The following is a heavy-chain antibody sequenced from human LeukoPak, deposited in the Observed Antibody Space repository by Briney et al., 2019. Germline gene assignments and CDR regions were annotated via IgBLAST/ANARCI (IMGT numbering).Heavy chain of an antibody. D-gene: IGHD3-10*01. J-gene: IGHJ4*02. CDR3: ARDSHYYGSGSYYNDMDY. Sequence: QPGGSLRLSCAASGFTFSSYEMNWVRQAPGKGLEWVSYISSSGSTIYYADSVKGRFTISRDNAKNSLYLHMNSLRAEDTAVYYCARDSHYYGSGSYYNDMDYWGQGTLVTVSS. V-gene: IGHV3-48*03. CDR1: GFTFSSYE. CDR2: ISSSGSTI.